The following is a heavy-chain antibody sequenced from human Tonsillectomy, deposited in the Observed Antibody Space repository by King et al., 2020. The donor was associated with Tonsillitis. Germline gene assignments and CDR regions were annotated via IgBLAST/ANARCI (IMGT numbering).Heavy chain of an antibody. CDR2: IYYSGST. V-gene: IGHV4-59*08. CDR3: ARRDYDFWSGPTEDYYYYYMDV. CDR1: GGSISSYY. J-gene: IGHJ6*03. D-gene: IGHD3-3*01. Sequence: QLQESGPGLVKPSETLSLTCTVSGGSISSYYWSWIRQPPGKELEWIGYIYYSGSTNYNPSLKSRVTISVDTSKNQFSLKLISVTAADTAVYYCARRDYDFWSGPTEDYYYYYMDVWGKGTTVTVSS.